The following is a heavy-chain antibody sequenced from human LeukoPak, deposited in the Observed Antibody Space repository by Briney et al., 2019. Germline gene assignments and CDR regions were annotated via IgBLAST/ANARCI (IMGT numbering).Heavy chain of an antibody. V-gene: IGHV4-39*07. CDR3: ASGLGGTNFFDY. Sequence: SETLSLTCTVSGGSISSSDYYWGWIRQPPGKGLEWIASIYYSGTTHYNPSHQSRVTMSVDTSKNQFSLKLSSVTAADTAVYYCASGLGGTNFFDYWGQGTLVTVSS. J-gene: IGHJ4*02. CDR2: IYYSGTT. D-gene: IGHD3-16*01. CDR1: GGSISSSDYY.